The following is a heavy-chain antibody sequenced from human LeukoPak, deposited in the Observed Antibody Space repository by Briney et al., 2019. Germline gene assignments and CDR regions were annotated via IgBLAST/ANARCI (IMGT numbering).Heavy chain of an antibody. D-gene: IGHD2-2*03. CDR1: GFTFSSYA. Sequence: GGSLRLSCAASGFTFSSYAMSWVRQAPGKGLEWVSLISESGGDAYYADSVKGRFIISRDNSKNTLYLQMNSLRADDTAIYYCARGIPTLDHRGQGTLVTVSS. CDR3: ARGIPTLDH. CDR2: ISESGGDA. J-gene: IGHJ4*02. V-gene: IGHV3-23*01.